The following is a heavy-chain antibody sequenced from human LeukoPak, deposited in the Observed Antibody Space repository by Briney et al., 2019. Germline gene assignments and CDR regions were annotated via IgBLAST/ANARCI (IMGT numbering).Heavy chain of an antibody. Sequence: PSETLSLTCTVSGGSISSSSYHWGWIRQSPGKGLEWIGSISYSGSTYNNPSLKSRVTISVDTSKNQFSLKLTSMTAADTAVYHCVSTSGFYYLHPFDIWGQGTMVTVSS. J-gene: IGHJ3*02. CDR2: ISYSGST. D-gene: IGHD3-22*01. CDR3: VSTSGFYYLHPFDI. V-gene: IGHV4-39*07. CDR1: GGSISSSSYH.